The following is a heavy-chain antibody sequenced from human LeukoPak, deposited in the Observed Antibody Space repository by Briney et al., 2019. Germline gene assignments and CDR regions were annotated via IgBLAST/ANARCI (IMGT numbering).Heavy chain of an antibody. J-gene: IGHJ4*02. CDR1: GYTFTDYY. CDR3: ARNRGDLDY. D-gene: IGHD3-10*01. V-gene: IGHV1-2*06. Sequence: GASVKVSCKPSGYTFTDYYMHWVRQAPGQGLEWVGRIHPNSGGTDYAQKFQGRVTMTKDTSISTVYMELSRLRSDDTAVYFCARNRGDLDYWGQGTLVTVSS. CDR2: IHPNSGGT.